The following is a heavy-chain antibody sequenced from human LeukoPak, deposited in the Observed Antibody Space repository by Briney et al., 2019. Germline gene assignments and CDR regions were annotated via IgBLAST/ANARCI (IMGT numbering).Heavy chain of an antibody. Sequence: SETLSLTRTVSGGSITNSYWNWIRQSPGKGLEWIGYIDYSGSTNYNPSLKSRVTISVDTSKNQFSLKLSSVTAADTAVYFCARDPLSTNDFDIWGQGTMVTVSS. CDR3: ARDPLSTNDFDI. V-gene: IGHV4-59*01. CDR2: IDYSGST. CDR1: GGSITNSY. D-gene: IGHD1-1*01. J-gene: IGHJ3*02.